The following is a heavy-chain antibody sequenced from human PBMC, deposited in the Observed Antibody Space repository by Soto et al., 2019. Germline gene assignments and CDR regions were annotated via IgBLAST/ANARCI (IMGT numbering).Heavy chain of an antibody. CDR1: GFTFSSYG. J-gene: IGHJ4*02. Sequence: PGGSLRLSCAASGFTFSSYGMHWVRQAPGKGLEWVAVISYDGSNKYYADSVKGRFTISRDNSKNTLYLQMNSLRAEDTAVYYCAKDKYGYSSSSSDYWGQGTLVTVSS. CDR2: ISYDGSNK. V-gene: IGHV3-30*18. CDR3: AKDKYGYSSSSSDY. D-gene: IGHD6-6*01.